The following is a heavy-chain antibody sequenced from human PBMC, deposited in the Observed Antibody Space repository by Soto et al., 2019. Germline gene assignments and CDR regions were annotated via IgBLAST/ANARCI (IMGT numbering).Heavy chain of an antibody. CDR3: ARAQGNIVVVVAASEPNSYYYGMDV. CDR2: IIPIFGTA. J-gene: IGHJ6*02. V-gene: IGHV1-69*05. Sequence: QVQLVQSGAEVKKPGSSVKVSCKASGGTFSSYAISWVRQAPGQGLEWMGGIIPIFGTANYAQKFQGRVTITPDESRSPAYMELSSLRSEDTAVYYCARAQGNIVVVVAASEPNSYYYGMDVWGQRTTVTVSS. CDR1: GGTFSSYA. D-gene: IGHD2-15*01.